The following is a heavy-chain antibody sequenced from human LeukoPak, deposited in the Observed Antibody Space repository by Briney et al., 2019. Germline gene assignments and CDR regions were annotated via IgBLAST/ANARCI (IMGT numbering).Heavy chain of an antibody. CDR1: GFTFSSYG. V-gene: IGHV3-30*03. D-gene: IGHD6-13*01. J-gene: IGHJ4*02. CDR3: AHISSSWPDY. Sequence: GGSLRLSCAASGFTFSSYGMHWVRQAPGKGLEWVAVISYDGSNKYYADSVKGRFTISRDNSKNTLYLQMNSLRAEDTAVYYCAHISSSWPDYWGQGTLVTVSS. CDR2: ISYDGSNK.